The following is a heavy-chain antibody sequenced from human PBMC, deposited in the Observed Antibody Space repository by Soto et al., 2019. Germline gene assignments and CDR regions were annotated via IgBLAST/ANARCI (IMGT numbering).Heavy chain of an antibody. J-gene: IGHJ6*02. V-gene: IGHV3-23*01. CDR3: AKDGRGGSSRYYYYGMDV. CDR1: GFTFSSYA. CDR2: ISGSGGTT. Sequence: EVQLLESGGGLVQPGGSLRLSCAASGFTFSSYAMSWVRQAPGKGLECVSTISGSGGTTYYADSVKGRFTISRDNSKNTVHLQMNNLRAEDTAVYYCAKDGRGGSSRYYYYGMDVWGQGTTVTVSS. D-gene: IGHD2-15*01.